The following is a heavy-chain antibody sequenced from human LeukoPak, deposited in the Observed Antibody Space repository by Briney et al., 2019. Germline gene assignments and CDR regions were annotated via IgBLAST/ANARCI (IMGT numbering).Heavy chain of an antibody. Sequence: GASVKVSCKASGYTFTSYGISWVRQAPGQGLEWMGWISAYNGNTNYAQKLQGRVTMTTDTSTSTAYMELRSLRSDDTAVYYCARDPAEWTYVWGSRNLDYWGQGTLVTVSS. CDR2: ISAYNGNT. CDR3: ARDPAEWTYVWGSRNLDY. CDR1: GYTFTSYG. D-gene: IGHD3-16*01. J-gene: IGHJ4*02. V-gene: IGHV1-18*01.